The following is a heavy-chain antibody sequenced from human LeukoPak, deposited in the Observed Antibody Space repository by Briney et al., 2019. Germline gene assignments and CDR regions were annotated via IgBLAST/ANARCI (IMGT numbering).Heavy chain of an antibody. D-gene: IGHD6-13*01. V-gene: IGHV3-21*01. CDR2: INILSNYI. CDR3: ARDSHSSSWYSEFDY. CDR1: GFTFSNYG. J-gene: IGHJ4*02. Sequence: PGGSLRLACAASGFTFSNYGIHWVRQAPGKGLEWVSSINILSNYIYYADSVKGRFTISRDNAKNSLYLQMNSLRAEDTAVYYCARDSHSSSWYSEFDYWGQGTLVTVSS.